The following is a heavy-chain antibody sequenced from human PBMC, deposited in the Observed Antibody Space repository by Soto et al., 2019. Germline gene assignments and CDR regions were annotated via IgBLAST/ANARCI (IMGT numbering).Heavy chain of an antibody. CDR1: GGSVSSGSYY. V-gene: IGHV4-61*01. D-gene: IGHD6-6*01. CDR3: GGTSSSIAGRQHCDY. J-gene: IGHJ4*02. CDR2: IYYSGST. Sequence: ASVTLSLTCTASGGSVSSGSYYWSWLRQPPGKGLEWIGYIYYSGSTNYNPSLKSRVTISVDTSKNQFSLKLSSVTAADTAVYYCGGTSSSIAGRQHCDYWGQGTMGTVGS.